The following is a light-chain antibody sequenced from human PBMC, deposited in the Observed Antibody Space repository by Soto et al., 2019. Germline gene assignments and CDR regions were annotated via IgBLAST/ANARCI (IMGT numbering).Light chain of an antibody. CDR1: QSISTW. CDR2: ESS. V-gene: IGKV1-5*01. Sequence: DIQMTQSPSTLSASVGDRVTITCRASQSISTWLAWYQQKPGKAPKLLIYESSSLQSGVPSRFSGSGSGADFTPTISSLQPDDFATYYCQQYNTYSYTFGQGTKLEIK. CDR3: QQYNTYSYT. J-gene: IGKJ2*01.